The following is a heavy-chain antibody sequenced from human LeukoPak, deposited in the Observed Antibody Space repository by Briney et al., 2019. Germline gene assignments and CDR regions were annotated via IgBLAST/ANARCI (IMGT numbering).Heavy chain of an antibody. CDR1: GVSISSSNSY. CDR2: IYYSGNT. D-gene: IGHD3-22*01. V-gene: IGHV4-39*01. J-gene: IGHJ4*02. CDR3: ASRGNYYDSSGYYRFDY. Sequence: SETLSLTCTVSGVSISSSNSYWGWIRQPPGKGLEWIGSIYYSGNTYYNASLKSQVSISIDTSKNQFSLRLTSVTAADTAVYYCASRGNYYDSSGYYRFDYWGQGTLVTVSS.